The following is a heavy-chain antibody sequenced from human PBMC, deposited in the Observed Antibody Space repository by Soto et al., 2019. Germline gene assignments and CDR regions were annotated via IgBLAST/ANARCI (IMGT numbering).Heavy chain of an antibody. CDR1: GYTFTSYY. J-gene: IGHJ6*02. CDR2: INPSGGST. Sequence: ASVKVSCKASGYTFTSYYMHWVRQAPGQGLEWMGIINPSGGSTSYAQKFQGRVTMTRDTSTSTVYMELSSLRSEDTAVYYCARDGLEGTDYYYGMDVWGQGTTVTVSS. CDR3: ARDGLEGTDYYYGMDV. D-gene: IGHD2-8*02. V-gene: IGHV1-46*01.